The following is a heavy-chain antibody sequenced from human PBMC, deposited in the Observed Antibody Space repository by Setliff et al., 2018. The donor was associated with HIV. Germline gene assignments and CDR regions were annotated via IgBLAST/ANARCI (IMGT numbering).Heavy chain of an antibody. J-gene: IGHJ4*02. CDR2: INHGGST. CDR1: GGSFSGYY. D-gene: IGHD3-3*01. CDR3: ARVASYDFWSGYLHYFDY. V-gene: IGHV4-34*01. Sequence: SETLSLTCAVYGGSFSGYYWSWIRQPPGKGLEWIGEINHGGSTDSNPSLRSRVTISVDTSKNQFSLNLTSVTAADAAVYYCARVASYDFWSGYLHYFDYWGQGTPVTVSS.